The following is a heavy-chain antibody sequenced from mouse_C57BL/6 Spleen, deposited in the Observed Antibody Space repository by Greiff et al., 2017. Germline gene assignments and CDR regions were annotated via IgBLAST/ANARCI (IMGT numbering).Heavy chain of an antibody. CDR1: GYTFTDYN. D-gene: IGHD1-1*01. CDR3: ARWGTTVDY. J-gene: IGHJ2*01. Sequence: EVQLQESGPELVKPGASVKMSCKASGYTFTDYNMHWVKQSHGKSLEWIGYINPNNGGTSYNQKFKGKATLTVNKSSSTAYMELRSLTSEDAAVYYCARWGTTVDYWGQGTTLTVSS. CDR2: INPNNGGT. V-gene: IGHV1-22*01.